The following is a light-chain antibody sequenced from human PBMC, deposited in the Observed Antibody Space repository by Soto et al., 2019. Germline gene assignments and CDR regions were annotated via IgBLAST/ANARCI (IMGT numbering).Light chain of an antibody. J-gene: IGKJ1*01. CDR3: QQYDGSVWT. CDR2: GAS. Sequence: EIVLTQSPGTLSLSPGERATLSCRASQSVSSSYLAWYQQKPGQAPRLLIYGASSRATGIPDRFSGSGSGTDFTLTISRLEPEDLAVYYCQQYDGSVWTFGQGTKVDI. V-gene: IGKV3-20*01. CDR1: QSVSSSY.